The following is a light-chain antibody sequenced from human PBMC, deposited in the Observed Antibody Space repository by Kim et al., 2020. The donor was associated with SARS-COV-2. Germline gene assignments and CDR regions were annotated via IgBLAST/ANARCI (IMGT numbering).Light chain of an antibody. V-gene: IGLV1-44*01. CDR2: AND. Sequence: QSVTSTCSGGSTNIGANTVNGYQQLPGAAPTLLIYANDRRPSGAPDRFCVSQSGTSASLAISGLQSEDEADYYCATWDDSLNAWVFGGGTKLTVL. CDR1: STNIGANT. J-gene: IGLJ3*02. CDR3: ATWDDSLNAWV.